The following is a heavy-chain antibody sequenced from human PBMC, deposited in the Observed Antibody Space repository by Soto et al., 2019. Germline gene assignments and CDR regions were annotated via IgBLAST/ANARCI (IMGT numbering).Heavy chain of an antibody. V-gene: IGHV1-18*01. Sequence: QGQLLQSGDEVKKPGASVRVSCRASGYDFTSYGISWVRQAPGQGLEWVSWISAYNGKRDTGQKFQGRVTMTLDTSTDTAHMELGDLTSADTAVYYCARGRIVASIHDAFEIWGQGTMVAVSS. CDR1: GYDFTSYG. CDR2: ISAYNGKR. D-gene: IGHD2-21*01. CDR3: ARGRIVASIHDAFEI. J-gene: IGHJ3*02.